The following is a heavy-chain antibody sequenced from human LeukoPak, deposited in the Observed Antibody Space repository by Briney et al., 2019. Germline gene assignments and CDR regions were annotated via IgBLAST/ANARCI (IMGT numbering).Heavy chain of an antibody. CDR3: ARGPPNWGYDY. Sequence: ASVKVSCKASGYTFTSYDFNWVRQATGQRPEWMGWMSPNSGDTGCAQKFQDRVTMTRNTSISTAYMELSSLRSDDTAVYYCARGPPNWGYDYWGPGTLVTVSS. V-gene: IGHV1-8*01. J-gene: IGHJ4*02. CDR2: MSPNSGDT. D-gene: IGHD7-27*01. CDR1: GYTFTSYD.